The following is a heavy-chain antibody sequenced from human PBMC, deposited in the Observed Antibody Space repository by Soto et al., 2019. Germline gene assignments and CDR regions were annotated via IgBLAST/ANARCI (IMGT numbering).Heavy chain of an antibody. J-gene: IGHJ6*03. Sequence: ASVKVSCKASGYTFTSYDINWVRQATGQGLEWMGWMNPNSGNTGYAQKFQGRVTMTRNTSISTAYMELSSLRSEDTAVYYCARALYDILTGYYEEVSNYYMDVWGKGTTVTVSS. CDR1: GYTFTSYD. CDR3: ARALYDILTGYYEEVSNYYMDV. CDR2: MNPNSGNT. V-gene: IGHV1-8*01. D-gene: IGHD3-9*01.